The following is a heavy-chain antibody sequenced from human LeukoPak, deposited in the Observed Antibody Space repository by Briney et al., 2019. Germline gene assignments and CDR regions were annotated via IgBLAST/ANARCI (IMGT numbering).Heavy chain of an antibody. Sequence: GGSLRLSCAASGFSFSSYGMHWVRQAPGKGLEWVAVILSDGSITKYGDSVKGRFTISRDNSKNTLYVQMNSLRTDDAAVYYCAKSKSPYPMDYIFDFWGQGTLVTVSS. CDR1: GFSFSSYG. CDR3: AKSKSPYPMDYIFDF. J-gene: IGHJ4*02. V-gene: IGHV3-30*18. D-gene: IGHD4-11*01. CDR2: ILSDGSIT.